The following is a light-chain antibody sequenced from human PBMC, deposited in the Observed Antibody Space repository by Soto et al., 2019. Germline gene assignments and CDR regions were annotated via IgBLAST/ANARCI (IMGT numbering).Light chain of an antibody. CDR1: SGHSSYS. CDR2: LNSAGSH. V-gene: IGLV4-69*01. CDR3: QTWGTGIQV. J-gene: IGLJ3*02. Sequence: QLVLTQSPSASASLGASVKLTCTLSSGHSSYSIAWHQQQPEKGPRYLMNLNSAGSHNKGDGIPDRFSGSSSGAERYLTISSLQSEDEADYDCQTWGTGIQVFGGGTKLTFL.